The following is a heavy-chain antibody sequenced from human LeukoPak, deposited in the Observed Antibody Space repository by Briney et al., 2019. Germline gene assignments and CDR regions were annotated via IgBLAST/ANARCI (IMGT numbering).Heavy chain of an antibody. CDR2: ISGSSSTI. CDR1: GFTFSSYS. D-gene: IGHD3-22*01. Sequence: GGFLRLSCAASGFTFSSYSMNWVRQAPGKGLGWGSYISGSSSTIYYADSVKGRFTISRDNGKNTLYLQMNSLRAEDTAVYYCARGSTYYDSSGQVPFDYWGQGTLVTVSS. J-gene: IGHJ4*02. CDR3: ARGSTYYDSSGQVPFDY. V-gene: IGHV3-48*01.